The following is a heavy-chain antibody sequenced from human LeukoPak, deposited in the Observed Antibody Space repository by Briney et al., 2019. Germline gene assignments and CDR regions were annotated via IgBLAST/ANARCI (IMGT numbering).Heavy chain of an antibody. CDR3: ARLGRTYYDILTGYPYYFDY. J-gene: IGHJ4*02. V-gene: IGHV4-39*07. Sequence: SETLSLTCTLSGGSISTYYWGWIRQPPGKGLEWIGSIYYSGSTYYNPSLKSRVTISVDTSKNQFSLKLSSVTAADTAVYYCARLGRTYYDILTGYPYYFDYWGQGTLVTVSS. D-gene: IGHD3-9*01. CDR1: GGSISTYY. CDR2: IYYSGST.